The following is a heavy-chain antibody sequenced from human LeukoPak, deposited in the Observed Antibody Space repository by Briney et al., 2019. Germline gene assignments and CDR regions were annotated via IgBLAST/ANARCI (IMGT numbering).Heavy chain of an antibody. Sequence: GGSPRLSCAASGFTFSSYSMNWVRQAPGKGLEWVSSISSSSSYIYYADSVKGRFTISRDNAKNSLYLQMNSLRAEDTAVYYCARESAKIAVAGMEAFDIWGQGTLVTVSS. CDR2: ISSSSSYI. V-gene: IGHV3-21*01. CDR1: GFTFSSYS. CDR3: ARESAKIAVAGMEAFDI. D-gene: IGHD6-19*01. J-gene: IGHJ4*02.